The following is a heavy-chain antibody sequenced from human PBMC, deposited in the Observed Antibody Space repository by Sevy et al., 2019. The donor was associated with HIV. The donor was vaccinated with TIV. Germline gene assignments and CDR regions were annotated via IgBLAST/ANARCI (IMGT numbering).Heavy chain of an antibody. CDR1: GFTFSSYA. Sequence: GGSLRLSCAASGFTFSSYAMSWVRQAPGKGLEWVSAISGSGGSTYYADSVKGRFTISRDNSKNTLYLQMNSLRAEDXXXXXXXXXXXXXXXSFNDYXGQGTLVTVSS. V-gene: IGHV3-23*01. J-gene: IGHJ4*02. CDR3: XXXXXXXXXSFNDY. D-gene: IGHD6-19*01. CDR2: ISGSGGST.